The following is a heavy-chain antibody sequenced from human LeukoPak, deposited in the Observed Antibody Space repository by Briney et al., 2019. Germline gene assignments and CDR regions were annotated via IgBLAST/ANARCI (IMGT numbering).Heavy chain of an antibody. CDR1: GYTFTSYG. J-gene: IGHJ6*03. CDR3: ARDRDVLIDYYYYMDV. D-gene: IGHD3-10*01. Sequence: ASVKVSCKASGYTFTSYGISWVRQAPGQGLEWMGWISAYNGNTNYAQKLQGRVTMTTDTSTSTAYMELRSLRSDDTAVYYCARDRDVLIDYYYYMDVWGKGTTVTVSS. V-gene: IGHV1-18*01. CDR2: ISAYNGNT.